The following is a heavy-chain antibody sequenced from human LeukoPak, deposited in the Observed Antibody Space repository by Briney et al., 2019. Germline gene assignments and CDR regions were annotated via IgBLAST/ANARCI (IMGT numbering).Heavy chain of an antibody. Sequence: GGSLRLSCAASGFTFSSYSMNWVRQAPGKGLEWVSSISSSSSYIYYADSVKGRFTISRDNAKNSLYLQMNSLRAEDTAVYYCARDGRYYGSGSFHFDYWGQGTLVTVSS. CDR3: ARDGRYYGSGSFHFDY. D-gene: IGHD3-10*01. CDR2: ISSSSSYI. J-gene: IGHJ4*02. V-gene: IGHV3-21*01. CDR1: GFTFSSYS.